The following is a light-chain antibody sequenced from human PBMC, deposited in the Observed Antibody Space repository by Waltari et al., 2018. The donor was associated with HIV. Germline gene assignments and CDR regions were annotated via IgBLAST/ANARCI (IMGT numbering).Light chain of an antibody. Sequence: EIVLTQSPATMSLSPGERATLSCRASQSVGTFLGWYQQKPVQAPRLLVYYASNTAAGIPARFRGSGSGTDFTLTISSLEPEDSAVYYCQERSNWPPITFGQGTRREIK. J-gene: IGKJ5*01. V-gene: IGKV3-11*01. CDR1: QSVGTF. CDR2: YAS. CDR3: QERSNWPPIT.